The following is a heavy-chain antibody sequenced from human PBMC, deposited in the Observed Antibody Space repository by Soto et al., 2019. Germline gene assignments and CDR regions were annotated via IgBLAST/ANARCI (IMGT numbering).Heavy chain of an antibody. J-gene: IGHJ6*02. Sequence: GGSLRLSCAASGFTFNNYALHWVRQAPGKGLEWVALISYDGSNKYYADSVKGRFTISKDNSKNTLYLQMNSLRAEDTAVYYCAREGGDDYNYGSYHYYGMDVWGQGTTVTVSS. CDR3: AREGGDDYNYGSYHYYGMDV. CDR1: GFTFNNYA. V-gene: IGHV3-30-3*01. CDR2: ISYDGSNK. D-gene: IGHD4-4*01.